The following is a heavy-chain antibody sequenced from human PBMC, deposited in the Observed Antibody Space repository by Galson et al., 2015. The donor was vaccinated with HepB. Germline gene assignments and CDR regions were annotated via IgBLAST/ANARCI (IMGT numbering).Heavy chain of an antibody. J-gene: IGHJ6*04. D-gene: IGHD4-17*01. CDR3: ARDLHGDISGVDV. CDR2: ISYAGTNN. Sequence: SLRLSCAASGFTFSSSGMHWVRQAPGKGLEGVAFISYAGTNNYYADSVKGRFTISRDNAKNSLYLQMNSLRAEDTAVYYCARDLHGDISGVDVWGKGTTVTVSS. CDR1: GFTFSSSG. V-gene: IGHV3-30*03.